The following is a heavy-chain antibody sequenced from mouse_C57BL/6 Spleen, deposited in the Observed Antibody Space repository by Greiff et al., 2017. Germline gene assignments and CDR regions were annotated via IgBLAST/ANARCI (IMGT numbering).Heavy chain of an antibody. V-gene: IGHV1-76*01. D-gene: IGHD2-1*01. CDR1: GYTFTDYY. J-gene: IGHJ4*01. CDR2: IYPGSGNT. Sequence: VQLQQSGAELVRPGASVKLSCKASGYTFTDYYINWVKQRPGQGLEWIARIYPGSGNTYYNEKFKGKATLTAEKSSSTAYMQLSSLTSEDSAVYFCAREEIYQGAMDYWGQGTSVTVSS. CDR3: AREEIYQGAMDY.